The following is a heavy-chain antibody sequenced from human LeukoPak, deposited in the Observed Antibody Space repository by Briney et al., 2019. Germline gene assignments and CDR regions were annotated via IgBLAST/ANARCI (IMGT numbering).Heavy chain of an antibody. J-gene: IGHJ6*03. CDR2: ISSSSSYI. Sequence: PGGTLRLSCAASGFSFSSYGMSWVRQAPGKGLEWVSSISSSSSYIYYADSVKGRFTISRDNAKNSLYLQMNSLRAEDTAVYYCASGAYSYYYMDVWGKGTTVTISS. V-gene: IGHV3-21*01. CDR3: ASGAYSYYYMDV. CDR1: GFSFSSYG. D-gene: IGHD4-11*01.